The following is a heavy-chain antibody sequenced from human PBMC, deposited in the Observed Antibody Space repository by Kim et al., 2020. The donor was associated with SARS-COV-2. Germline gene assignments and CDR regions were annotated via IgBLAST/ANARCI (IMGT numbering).Heavy chain of an antibody. J-gene: IGHJ4*02. D-gene: IGHD1-1*01. CDR3: ARGTTAWKGIDY. Sequence: GDGDSWKGRFTISRGNTGNTFYLQMNSLRGDDTAVYYCARGTTAWKGIDYWGQGTLVTVSS. V-gene: IGHV3-74*01.